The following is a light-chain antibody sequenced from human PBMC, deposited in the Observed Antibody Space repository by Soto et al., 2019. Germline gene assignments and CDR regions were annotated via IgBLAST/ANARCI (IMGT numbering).Light chain of an antibody. Sequence: DIQMTQSPSSLSASVGDRVTITCQASQDVRKYLSWYQQKARKAPKLLIYDVSNLETGVPSRFSGSGSGTDFTFTISSLQPEDIATYYCQQRHNLPHTFGPGTKVDIK. J-gene: IGKJ3*01. CDR1: QDVRKY. CDR3: QQRHNLPHT. CDR2: DVS. V-gene: IGKV1-33*01.